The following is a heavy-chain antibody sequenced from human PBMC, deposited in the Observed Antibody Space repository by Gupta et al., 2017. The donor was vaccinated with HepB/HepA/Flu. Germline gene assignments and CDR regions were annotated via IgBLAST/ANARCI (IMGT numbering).Heavy chain of an antibody. J-gene: IGHJ4*02. CDR3: ARQKYSSFDY. Sequence: EVQLVESGGGLVQPGGSLRLSCAASAFTFRNHWMHWVRQAPGKGLVWVSRISGDGSSTNYADSVKRRFTTSRDNAKNTLFLQMNSLRAEDTAVYYCARQKYSSFDYWGQGILVTVSS. V-gene: IGHV3-74*01. CDR1: AFTFRNHW. CDR2: ISGDGSST. D-gene: IGHD6-13*01.